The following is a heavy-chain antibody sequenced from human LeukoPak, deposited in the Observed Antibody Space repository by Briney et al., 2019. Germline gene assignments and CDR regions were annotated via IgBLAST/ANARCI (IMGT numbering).Heavy chain of an antibody. D-gene: IGHD2-21*02. Sequence: ASVKVSCKASGGTFSSYAISWVRQAPGHGLEWMGGIIPIFGTANYAQKFQGRVTITTDESTSTAYMELSSLRSEDTAVYYCARDGDSSYYYGMDVWGQGTTVTVSS. J-gene: IGHJ6*02. CDR3: ARDGDSSYYYGMDV. CDR2: IIPIFGTA. CDR1: GGTFSSYA. V-gene: IGHV1-69*05.